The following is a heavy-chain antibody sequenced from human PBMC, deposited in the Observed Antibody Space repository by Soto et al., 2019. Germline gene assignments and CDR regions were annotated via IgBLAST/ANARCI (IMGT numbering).Heavy chain of an antibody. CDR2: IYYSGST. J-gene: IGHJ4*02. D-gene: IGHD3-10*01. V-gene: IGHV4-39*01. CDR3: ARRIMYGSGSYSFDY. Sequence: SETLSLTCTVSGGSISSSSYYWGWIRQPPGKGLEWIGSIYYSGSTYYNPSLKSRVTLSVDTPKNLFSLKLSSVTAADTAVYYCARRIMYGSGSYSFDYWGQGTLVTVSS. CDR1: GGSISSSSYY.